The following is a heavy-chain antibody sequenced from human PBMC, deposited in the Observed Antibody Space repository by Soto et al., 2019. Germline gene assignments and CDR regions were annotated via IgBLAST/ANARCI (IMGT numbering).Heavy chain of an antibody. CDR2: IHYDGRT. Sequence: QLQLQESGPGLVKPSETLSLTCTVSGGSISTNSHYWAWLRQTPGKGLEWIGSIHYDGRTYYNPPVKSRVPVSFDTSRNQFSLDLISVTAADTAVYYCARHVGYYGDWAFDYWGQGTLVIISS. CDR3: ARHVGYYGDWAFDY. CDR1: GGSISTNSHY. J-gene: IGHJ4*02. V-gene: IGHV4-39*01. D-gene: IGHD4-17*01.